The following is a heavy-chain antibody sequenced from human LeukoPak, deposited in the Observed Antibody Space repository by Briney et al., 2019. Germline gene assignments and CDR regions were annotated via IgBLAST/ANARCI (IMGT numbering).Heavy chain of an antibody. CDR3: ASGKMRGYCSSTSCPRSGYFDY. CDR1: GGSFSGYY. CDR2: INHSGST. Sequence: SETLSLTCAVYGGSFSGYYWSWIRQPPGKGLEWIGEINHSGSTNYNPSLKSRVTISVDTSKNQFSLKLSSVTAADTAVYYCASGKMRGYCSSTSCPRSGYFDYWGQGTLVTVSS. V-gene: IGHV4-34*01. D-gene: IGHD2-2*01. J-gene: IGHJ4*02.